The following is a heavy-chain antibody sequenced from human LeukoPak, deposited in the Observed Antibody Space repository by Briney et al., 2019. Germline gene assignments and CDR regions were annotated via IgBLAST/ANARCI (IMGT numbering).Heavy chain of an antibody. J-gene: IGHJ4*02. CDR1: GYTFSDFS. V-gene: IGHV3-21*01. CDR3: VRLRRNNERSGYYYYYDY. CDR2: ISVRSNYR. D-gene: IGHD3-22*01. Sequence: PGGSLRLSCAASGYTFSDFSVNWVRQAPGKGLEWVSSISVRSNYRYYADSVRGRFTISRDDARDSLFLQMNSLRAEDTAVYFCVRLRRNNERSGYYYYYDYWGQGTLVTVSS.